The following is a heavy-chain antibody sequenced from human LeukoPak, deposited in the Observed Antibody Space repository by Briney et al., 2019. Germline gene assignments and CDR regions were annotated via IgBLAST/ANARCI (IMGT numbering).Heavy chain of an antibody. Sequence: SETLCLTCTVSGGSISSYYWSWIRQPAGKGLEWIGRIYTSGSTNYNPSLKSRVTMSVDTSKNQFSLKLSSVTAADTAVYYCAREDSSSWPPLYYFDYWGQGTLVTVSS. V-gene: IGHV4-4*07. J-gene: IGHJ4*02. CDR2: IYTSGST. CDR3: AREDSSSWPPLYYFDY. D-gene: IGHD6-13*01. CDR1: GGSISSYY.